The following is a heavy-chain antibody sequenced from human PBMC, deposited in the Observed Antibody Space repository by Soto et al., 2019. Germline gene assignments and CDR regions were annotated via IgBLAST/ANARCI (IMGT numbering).Heavy chain of an antibody. J-gene: IGHJ6*02. D-gene: IGHD6-19*01. CDR1: GGTFSSYT. Sequence: KVSCKASGGTFSSYTISWVRQAPGQGLEWMGRIDPSDSYTNYSPSFQGHVTISADKSISTAYLQWSSLKASDTAMYYCATLAVAGTRTYYYGMDVWGQGTTVTVSS. V-gene: IGHV5-10-1*01. CDR3: ATLAVAGTRTYYYGMDV. CDR2: IDPSDSYT.